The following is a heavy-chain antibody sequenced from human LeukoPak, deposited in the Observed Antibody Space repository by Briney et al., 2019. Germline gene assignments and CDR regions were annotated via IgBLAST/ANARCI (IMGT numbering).Heavy chain of an antibody. J-gene: IGHJ3*02. CDR2: INPNSGGT. CDR3: ARDLVYYYDSSGYYVSAFDI. Sequence: ASVTVSCTASGYTFTVYYIHWVRQAPGQGLEWMGWINPNSGGTNYAQKFQGRVTMTRDTSISTAYMELSRLRSDDTAVFYCARDLVYYYDSSGYYVSAFDIWGQGTMVTVSS. V-gene: IGHV1-2*02. D-gene: IGHD3-22*01. CDR1: GYTFTVYY.